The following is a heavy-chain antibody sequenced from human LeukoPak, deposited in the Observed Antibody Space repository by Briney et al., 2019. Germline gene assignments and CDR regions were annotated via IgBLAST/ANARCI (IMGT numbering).Heavy chain of an antibody. Sequence: PGRSPRLSCAASGFTFSSYGMHWVRQAPGKGLEWVAVIWYDGSNKYYADSVKGRFTISRDNSKNTLYLQMNSLRAEDTAVYYCARGYGSGDLLYYYGMDVWGQGTTVTVSS. CDR3: ARGYGSGDLLYYYGMDV. D-gene: IGHD3-10*01. V-gene: IGHV3-33*01. J-gene: IGHJ6*02. CDR2: IWYDGSNK. CDR1: GFTFSSYG.